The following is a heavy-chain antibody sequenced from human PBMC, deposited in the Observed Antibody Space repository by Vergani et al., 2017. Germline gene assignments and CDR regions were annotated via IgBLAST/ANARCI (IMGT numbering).Heavy chain of an antibody. CDR1: GFTFSSYS. D-gene: IGHD6-19*01. CDR3: ARDYSSCWTYFDY. V-gene: IGHV3-21*01. CDR2: SSSSSSYI. Sequence: EVQLVESGGGLVKPGGSLRLSCAASGFTFSSYSMNWVRQAPGKGLEWVSSSSSSSSYIYYADSVKGRFTNSRDNAKTSLYLQMNSLTAEDTAVYYCARDYSSCWTYFDYWGQGTLVTGSS. J-gene: IGHJ4*02.